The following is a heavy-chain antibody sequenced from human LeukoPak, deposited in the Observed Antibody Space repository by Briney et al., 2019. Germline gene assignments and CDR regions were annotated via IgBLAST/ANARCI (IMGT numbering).Heavy chain of an antibody. V-gene: IGHV4-39*01. CDR3: ARLDYDFWSGSARWLDP. CDR2: IYYSGST. D-gene: IGHD3-3*01. J-gene: IGHJ5*02. CDR1: GGSISSSSYY. Sequence: SETLSLTCTVSGGSISSSSYYWGWIRQPPGKGLEWIGSIYYSGSTYYNPSLKSRVTISVDTSKNQFSLKLSSVTAADTAVYYCARLDYDFWSGSARWLDPWGQGTLVTVSS.